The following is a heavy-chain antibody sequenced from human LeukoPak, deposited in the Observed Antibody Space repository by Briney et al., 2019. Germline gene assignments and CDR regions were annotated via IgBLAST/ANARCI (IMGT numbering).Heavy chain of an antibody. CDR3: ATARTTPHYYYYYMDV. J-gene: IGHJ6*03. CDR2: FDPEDGET. CDR1: GYTLTELS. V-gene: IGHV1-24*01. D-gene: IGHD2/OR15-2a*01. Sequence: GSVKVSCKVSGYTLTELSMHWVRQAPGKGLEWMGGFDPEDGETIYAQKFQGRVTMTEDTSTDTAYMELSSLRSEDTAVYYCATARTTPHYYYYYMDVWGKGTTVTVSS.